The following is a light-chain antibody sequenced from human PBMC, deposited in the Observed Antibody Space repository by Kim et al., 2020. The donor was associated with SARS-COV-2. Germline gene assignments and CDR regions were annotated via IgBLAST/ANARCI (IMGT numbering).Light chain of an antibody. V-gene: IGKV1-39*01. CDR1: QTINNY. CDR2: AAS. Sequence: DIQMTQSPSSLSASVGDTVTITCRASQTINNYLNWYQQKPGKAPKFLIHAASSLQSGGPSRFSVSASGTNFTLTIAGLQRDDFATYHCQQSFSSPSSFGQGTKLEIK. J-gene: IGKJ2*03. CDR3: QQSFSSPSS.